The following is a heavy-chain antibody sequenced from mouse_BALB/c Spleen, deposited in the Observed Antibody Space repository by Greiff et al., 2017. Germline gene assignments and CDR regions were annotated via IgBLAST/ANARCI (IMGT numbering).Heavy chain of an antibody. Sequence: QVQLQQSGAELVKPGASVKLSCKTSGYTFTSYWIQWVKQRPGQGLGWIGEIFPGTGTTYYNEKFKGKATLTIDTSSSTAYMQLSSLTSEDSAVYFCAREGSYYGSKFAYWGQGTLVTVSA. V-gene: IGHV1S132*01. CDR3: AREGSYYGSKFAY. CDR2: IFPGTGTT. CDR1: GYTFTSYW. J-gene: IGHJ3*01. D-gene: IGHD1-1*01.